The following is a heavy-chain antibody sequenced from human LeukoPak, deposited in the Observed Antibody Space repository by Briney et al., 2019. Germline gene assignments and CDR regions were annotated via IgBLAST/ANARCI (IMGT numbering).Heavy chain of an antibody. V-gene: IGHV4-4*02. J-gene: IGHJ2*01. CDR1: GGSISSSNL. CDR2: IYDSGST. Sequence: SETLSLTCAVSGGSISSSNLWSWVRQPPGRGLGWFGEIYDSGSTNYNPSLKRRVTISVDKSKNPFSLKLSSVTAADTAVYYCAGVYYLLRYFELWGRGTLVTVSS. D-gene: IGHD3-22*01. CDR3: AGVYYLLRYFEL.